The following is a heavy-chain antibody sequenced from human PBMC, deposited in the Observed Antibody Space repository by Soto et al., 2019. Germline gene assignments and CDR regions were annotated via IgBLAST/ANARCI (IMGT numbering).Heavy chain of an antibody. Sequence: QLQLQESGPGLVKPSETLSLTCTVSGGSISSSSYYWGWIRQPPGKGLEWIGSIYYSGSTYYNPSLKSRVTISVDTSKNQFSLKLSSVTAADTAVYYCVRLRDYYDSRDDAFDIWGQGTMVTVSS. J-gene: IGHJ3*02. D-gene: IGHD3-22*01. CDR3: VRLRDYYDSRDDAFDI. V-gene: IGHV4-39*01. CDR1: GGSISSSSYY. CDR2: IYYSGST.